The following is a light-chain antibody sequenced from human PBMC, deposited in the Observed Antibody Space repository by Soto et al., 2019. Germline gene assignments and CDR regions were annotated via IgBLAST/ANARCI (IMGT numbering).Light chain of an antibody. J-gene: IGLJ1*01. CDR1: SSDVGGYNL. Sequence: QSALTQPASVSGSPGQSINISCTGTSSDVGGYNLVSWYQQHPGKAPKLLIYEGSKRPSGVSNRFSGSKSGNTASLTISGLQAEDEADYSCCSYADSNPLFVFGTGTKLTVL. V-gene: IGLV2-23*01. CDR3: CSYADSNPLFV. CDR2: EGS.